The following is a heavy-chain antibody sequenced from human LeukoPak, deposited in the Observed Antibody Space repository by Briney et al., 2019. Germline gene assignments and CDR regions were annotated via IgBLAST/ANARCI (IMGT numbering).Heavy chain of an antibody. CDR1: GFTVSSNY. V-gene: IGHV3-53*01. D-gene: IGHD1-20*01. CDR2: IYSGGST. J-gene: IGHJ6*03. Sequence: GGSLRLSCAASGFTVSSNYMSWVRQAPGKGLEWVSVIYSGGSTYYADSVKGRFTISRDNAKNSLYLQMNSLRAEDTAVYYCARALTGTTFYYYYYMDVWGKGTTVTISS. CDR3: ARALTGTTFYYYYYMDV.